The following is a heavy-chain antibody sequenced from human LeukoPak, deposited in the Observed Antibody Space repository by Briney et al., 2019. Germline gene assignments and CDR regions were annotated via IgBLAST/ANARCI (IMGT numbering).Heavy chain of an antibody. CDR2: ISGSGGGT. J-gene: IGHJ4*02. CDR1: GFTFSTYA. Sequence: GGSLRLSCAASGFTFSTYAMSWVRQAAGKGLEWVSLISGSGGGTYYADSVKGRFTISRDNAKNSLYLQMNSLRAEDTAVYYCAKGLEVTFFDYWGQGTLVTVSS. CDR3: AKGLEVTFFDY. V-gene: IGHV3-23*01. D-gene: IGHD3-3*01.